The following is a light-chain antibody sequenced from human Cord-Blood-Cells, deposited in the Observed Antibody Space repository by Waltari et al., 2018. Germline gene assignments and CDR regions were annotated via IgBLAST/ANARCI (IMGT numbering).Light chain of an antibody. V-gene: IGLV1-40*01. CDR3: QSYDSSLSGWV. J-gene: IGLJ3*02. CDR2: GNS. CDR1: SSNIGGGYD. Sequence: QSVLTQPPSVSGAPGQRVTISCPGSSSNIGGGYDVHWYQQLPGTAPKLLIYGNSNRPSGVPDRFSGSKSGTSASLAITGLQAEDEADYYCQSYDSSLSGWVFGGGTKLTVL.